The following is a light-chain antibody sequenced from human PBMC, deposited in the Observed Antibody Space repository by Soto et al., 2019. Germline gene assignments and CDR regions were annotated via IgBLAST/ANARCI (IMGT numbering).Light chain of an antibody. Sequence: DIQMTQSPSSLSASVGDRVTITCQASQDIRKSLNWYQQKPGKAPNLLIYDASNLEIGVPSRFSVSGSGALFALTIRSLQPEDFATYSCHQYDNLPWTFGQGTRVEIK. CDR2: DAS. J-gene: IGKJ1*01. CDR3: HQYDNLPWT. CDR1: QDIRKS. V-gene: IGKV1-33*01.